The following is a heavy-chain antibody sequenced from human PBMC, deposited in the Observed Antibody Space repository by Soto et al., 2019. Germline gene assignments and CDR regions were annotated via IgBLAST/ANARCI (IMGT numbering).Heavy chain of an antibody. CDR1: GGSFSGYY. CDR2: INHSGGT. CDR3: ARAQYITIFGLVSIGRSPFYS. J-gene: IGHJ4*02. V-gene: IGHV4-34*01. Sequence: QVQLQQWGAGLLKPSETLSLTCAVYGGSFSGYYWSWIRQPPGKGLEWIGEINHSGGTNYNPSLKSRVHISVDTSKNEFSLKLSAVTAEDAAVYYGARAQYITIFGLVSIGRSPFYSWGQGTLVTVSS. D-gene: IGHD3-3*01.